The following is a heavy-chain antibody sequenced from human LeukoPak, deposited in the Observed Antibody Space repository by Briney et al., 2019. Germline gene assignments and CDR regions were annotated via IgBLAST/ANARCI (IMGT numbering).Heavy chain of an antibody. CDR1: GFTFSSYD. V-gene: IGHV3-13*01. J-gene: IGHJ4*02. CDR2: IGTAGDT. D-gene: IGHD4-23*01. Sequence: PGGSLRLSCAASGFTFSSYDMHWVRQATGKGLEWVSAIGTAGDTYYPGSVKGRFTISRENAKNSLYLQMNSLRAEDTALYYCAKDTSPGGNSLDYWGQGTLVTVSS. CDR3: AKDTSPGGNSLDY.